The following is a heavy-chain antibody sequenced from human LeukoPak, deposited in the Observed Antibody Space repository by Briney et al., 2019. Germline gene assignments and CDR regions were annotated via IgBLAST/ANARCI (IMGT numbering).Heavy chain of an antibody. CDR1: GYSISSGYY. CDR2: IYHSGTT. CDR3: ARTPYSGSRGWFDP. D-gene: IGHD1-26*01. V-gene: IGHV4-38-2*02. Sequence: KPSETLSLTCTVSGYSISSGYYWGWIRQPPGKGLEWIGVIYHSGTTYYNPSLKSRVTISVDTSKNQFSLKLSSVTAADTAVYYCARTPYSGSRGWFDPWGQGSLDTVSS. J-gene: IGHJ5*02.